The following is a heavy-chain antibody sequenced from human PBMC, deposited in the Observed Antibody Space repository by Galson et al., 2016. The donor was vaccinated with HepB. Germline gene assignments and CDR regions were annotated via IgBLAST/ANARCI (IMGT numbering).Heavy chain of an antibody. J-gene: IGHJ4*02. Sequence: SLRLSCAASGFTFSSHAMHWVRQAPGKGLEWVAVISNDAKNKDVADFVKGRFIISRDNAKNSVDLQMDSLRSEDTALYYCARGPGSFSYWGQGILVTVSS. CDR1: GFTFSSHA. D-gene: IGHD1-26*01. V-gene: IGHV3-30*04. CDR2: ISNDAKNK. CDR3: ARGPGSFSY.